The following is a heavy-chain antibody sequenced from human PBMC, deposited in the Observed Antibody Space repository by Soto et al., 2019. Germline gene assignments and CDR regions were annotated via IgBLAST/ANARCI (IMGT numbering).Heavy chain of an antibody. V-gene: IGHV4-61*01. CDR2: IYYSGST. CDR1: GGSVSSGSYY. D-gene: IGHD3-10*01. CDR3: ARMVRGVKEYYFDY. J-gene: IGHJ4*02. Sequence: SETLSLTCTVSGGSVSSGSYYWSWIRHPPGKGLEWIGYIYYSGSTNYNPSLKSRVTISVDTSKNQFSLKLSSVTAADTAVYYCARMVRGVKEYYFDYWGQGTLVTVSS.